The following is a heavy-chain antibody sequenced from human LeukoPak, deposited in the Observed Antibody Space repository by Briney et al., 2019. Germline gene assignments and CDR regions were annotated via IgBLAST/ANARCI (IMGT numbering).Heavy chain of an antibody. J-gene: IGHJ4*02. D-gene: IGHD5-12*01. CDR3: ARGNGMPYDYFDY. Sequence: GGSLRLSCAASGFTFSSYAMHWVRQAPGKGLEWVAVISYDGSNKYYADSVKGRFTISRDNSKNTLYLQMNSLRAEDTAVYYCARGNGMPYDYFDYWGQGTLVTVSS. V-gene: IGHV3-30*04. CDR1: GFTFSSYA. CDR2: ISYDGSNK.